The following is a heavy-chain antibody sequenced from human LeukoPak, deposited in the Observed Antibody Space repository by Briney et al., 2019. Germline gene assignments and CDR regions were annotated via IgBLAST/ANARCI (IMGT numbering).Heavy chain of an antibody. Sequence: GESLKISCKGSGYSFTSYWIGWVRQMPGKGLEWMGIIYPGDSDTRYSPSFQGQVTISADKSISTAYLQWSSLKASDTAMYYCARHEPLRHYYGSGSVGGIYYYGMDVWGQGTTVTVSS. J-gene: IGHJ6*02. CDR1: GYSFTSYW. CDR3: ARHEPLRHYYGSGSVGGIYYYGMDV. CDR2: IYPGDSDT. V-gene: IGHV5-51*01. D-gene: IGHD3-10*01.